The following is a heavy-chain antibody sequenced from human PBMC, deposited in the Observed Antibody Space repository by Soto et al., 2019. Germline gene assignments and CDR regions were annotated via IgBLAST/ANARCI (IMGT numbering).Heavy chain of an antibody. J-gene: IGHJ6*02. Sequence: QVQLVESGGGVVQPGRSLRLSCAASGVTFSNHGMHWVRQAPGKGLEWVAIISYDGMKKYYVDTVKGRFTISRDNSRNTLYLQMNSLRAEDTAVYYCARMVWAVVENGMDVWGQGTTVTVSS. D-gene: IGHD3-22*01. CDR1: GVTFSNHG. V-gene: IGHV3-30*03. CDR3: ARMVWAVVENGMDV. CDR2: ISYDGMKK.